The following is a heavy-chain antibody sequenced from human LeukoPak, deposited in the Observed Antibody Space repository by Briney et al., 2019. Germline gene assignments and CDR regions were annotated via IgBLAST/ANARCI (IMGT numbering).Heavy chain of an antibody. CDR3: AKKRGSGSYSGSAFDI. CDR2: ISGSGGST. CDR1: GFTFSSYG. V-gene: IGHV3-23*01. J-gene: IGHJ3*02. D-gene: IGHD3-10*01. Sequence: GGSLRLSCAASGFTFSSYGMSWVRQAPGKGLEWVSAISGSGGSTYYADSVKGRFTISRDNSKNTLYLQMNSLRAEDTAVYYCAKKRGSGSYSGSAFDIWGQGTMVTVSS.